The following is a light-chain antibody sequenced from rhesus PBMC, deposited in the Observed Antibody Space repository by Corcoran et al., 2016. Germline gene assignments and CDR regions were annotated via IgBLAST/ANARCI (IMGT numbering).Light chain of an antibody. CDR2: KAS. Sequence: DIQMTQSPSSLSASVGDRVTITCRASQGISSWLAWYPQKAGKAPKLLIYKASSLQSGVPSKFSGSGSGTDFTLTISSLQPEDFATYYCQQYNSAPLTFGGGTKVEIK. CDR1: QGISSW. CDR3: QQYNSAPLT. V-gene: IGKV1-21*01. J-gene: IGKJ4*01.